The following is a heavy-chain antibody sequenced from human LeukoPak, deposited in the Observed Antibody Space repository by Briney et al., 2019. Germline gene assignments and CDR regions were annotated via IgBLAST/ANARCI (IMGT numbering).Heavy chain of an antibody. J-gene: IGHJ4*02. Sequence: SETLSLTCTVSGGSISSYYWSWIRQPPGKGLEWIGHIYYSGSTNYNPSLKSRVTISVDTSKNQFSLKLSSVTAADTAVYYCARLLEMATIDYWGQGTLVTVSS. D-gene: IGHD5-24*01. CDR1: GGSISSYY. V-gene: IGHV4-59*08. CDR2: IYYSGST. CDR3: ARLLEMATIDY.